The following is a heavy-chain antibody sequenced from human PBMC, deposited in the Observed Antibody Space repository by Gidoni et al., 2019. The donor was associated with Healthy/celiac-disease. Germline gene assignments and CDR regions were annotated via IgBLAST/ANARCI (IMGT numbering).Heavy chain of an antibody. V-gene: IGHV3-23*01. D-gene: IGHD1-26*01. J-gene: IGHJ6*02. Sequence: LESGGGLVQPGGSLRLSCAASGFTFSSYAMSWVRQAPGKGLEWVSAISGSGGSTYYADSVKGRFTISRDNSKNTLYLQMNSLRAEDTAVYYCAKGLHSFPYYYGMDVWGQGTTVTVSS. CDR3: AKGLHSFPYYYGMDV. CDR2: ISGSGGST. CDR1: GFTFSSYA.